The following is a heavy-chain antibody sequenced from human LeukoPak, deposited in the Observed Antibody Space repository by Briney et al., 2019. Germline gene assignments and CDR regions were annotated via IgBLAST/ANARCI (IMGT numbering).Heavy chain of an antibody. D-gene: IGHD6-19*01. CDR1: RVTFTSYT. Sequence: PGGSLRLSCTASRVTFTSYTMNWVRQTPGKGLEWAASISSSSNHINYVDSVKDRFTVSRDNADFSLFLHMDSLRTEDSGIYYCARPSAVAGSPYYYAYMDVWGKGTTVTVSS. J-gene: IGHJ6*03. V-gene: IGHV3-21*04. CDR3: ARPSAVAGSPYYYAYMDV. CDR2: ISSSSNHI.